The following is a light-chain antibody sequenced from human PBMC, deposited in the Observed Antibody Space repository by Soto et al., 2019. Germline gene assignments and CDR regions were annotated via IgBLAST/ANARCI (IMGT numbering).Light chain of an antibody. Sequence: QSALTQPASVSGAPGQSITISCTGTNSDVNYVSWHQQHPGKAPKLMIYEVSNRSSGVSNCFSGSKSGNTASLTISGLQAEDEADYYCSSSTSSSTFVFGTGTKLTVL. CDR2: EVS. V-gene: IGLV2-14*01. CDR3: SSSTSSSTFV. J-gene: IGLJ1*01. CDR1: NSDVNY.